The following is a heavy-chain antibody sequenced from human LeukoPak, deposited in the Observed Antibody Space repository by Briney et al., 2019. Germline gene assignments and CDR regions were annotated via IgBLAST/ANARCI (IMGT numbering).Heavy chain of an antibody. CDR1: GYTFTGYY. J-gene: IGHJ4*02. CDR3: ARDLGGSHLLIFDY. CDR2: INPNSGGT. Sequence: ASVKVSCKASGYTFTGYYMHWVRQAPGQGLEWMGWINPNSGGTNYAQKFQGRVTMTRDTSISTAYMELSRLRSDDTAVYYCARDLGGSHLLIFDYWGQGTLVTVSS. V-gene: IGHV1-2*02. D-gene: IGHD1-26*01.